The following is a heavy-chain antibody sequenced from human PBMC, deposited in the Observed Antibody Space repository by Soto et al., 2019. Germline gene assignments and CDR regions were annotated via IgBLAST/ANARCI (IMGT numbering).Heavy chain of an antibody. J-gene: IGHJ4*02. D-gene: IGHD5-18*01. CDR1: DGCISNYY. Sequence: PSETISLTCTVSDGCISNYYWHWIRQSPGKGLEWIGYIYSSGSTHYNPSLQNRVTISIDTSKNQVSLKVNSVTAADTAVYYCARDHPHSYGVYYFDYWGQGTPVTSPQ. V-gene: IGHV4-59*01. CDR2: IYSSGST. CDR3: ARDHPHSYGVYYFDY.